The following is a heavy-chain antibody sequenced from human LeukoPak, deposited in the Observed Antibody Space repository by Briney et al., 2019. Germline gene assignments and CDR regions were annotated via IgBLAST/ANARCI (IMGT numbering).Heavy chain of an antibody. D-gene: IGHD4-17*01. CDR3: VRGTTVSACDY. CDR1: GYTFTSYY. J-gene: IGHJ4*02. V-gene: IGHV1-46*01. CDR2: INPSGGST. Sequence: ASVKVSCKASGYTFTSYYMHWVRQAPGQGLEWMGIINPSGGSTTYPQKFQGRVTMTRDTSTSTVYMDLSSLRSEDTAMYYCVRGTTVSACDYWGQGTLVTVSS.